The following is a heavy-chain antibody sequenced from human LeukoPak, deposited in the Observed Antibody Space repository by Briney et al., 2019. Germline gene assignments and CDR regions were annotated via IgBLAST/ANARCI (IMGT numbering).Heavy chain of an antibody. CDR2: ISSSSSYT. J-gene: IGHJ5*02. CDR3: VRAEGGIRYFDWYNWFDP. V-gene: IGHV3-11*05. CDR1: GFTFSDYY. D-gene: IGHD3-9*01. Sequence: PGGSLRLSCAASGFTFSDYYMSWIRQAPGKGLEWVSYISSSSSYTNYADSVKGRFTISRDNAKNSLYLQMNSLRAEDTAVYFCVRAEGGIRYFDWYNWFDPWGQGTLVTVSS.